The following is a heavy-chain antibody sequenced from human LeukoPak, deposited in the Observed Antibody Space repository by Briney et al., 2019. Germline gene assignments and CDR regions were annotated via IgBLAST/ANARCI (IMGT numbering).Heavy chain of an antibody. CDR2: ISAYNGNT. Sequence: ASVKVSCKASGYTFTSYGISWVRQAPGQGLEWMGWISAYNGNTNYAQKLQGRVTMTTDTSTSTAYMELRSLRSDDTAVYYYARPFDDSSGYYYGNWFDPWGQGTLVTVSS. CDR3: ARPFDDSSGYYYGNWFDP. CDR1: GYTFTSYG. D-gene: IGHD3-22*01. J-gene: IGHJ5*02. V-gene: IGHV1-18*01.